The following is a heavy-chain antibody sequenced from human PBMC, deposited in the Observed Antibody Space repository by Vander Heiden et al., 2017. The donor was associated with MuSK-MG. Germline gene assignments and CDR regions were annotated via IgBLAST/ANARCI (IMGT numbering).Heavy chain of an antibody. CDR3: ARGAVDPETYYYDSSGYYKFDY. CDR2: TYYRSKWYN. D-gene: IGHD3-22*01. CDR1: GDSVSSNSAA. V-gene: IGHV6-1*01. Sequence: QVQLQQSGPGLVKPSQTLSLTCAISGDSVSSNSAAWNWIRKSPSRGLEWLGRTYYRSKWYNDYAVSVKSRITINPDTSKNQFSLQLNSVTPEDTAVYYCARGAVDPETYYYDSSGYYKFDYWGQGTLVTVSS. J-gene: IGHJ4*02.